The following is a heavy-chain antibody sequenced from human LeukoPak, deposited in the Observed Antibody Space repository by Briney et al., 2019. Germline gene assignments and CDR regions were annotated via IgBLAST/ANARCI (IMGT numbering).Heavy chain of an antibody. CDR3: AGVVSGGAGTSWFDP. J-gene: IGHJ5*02. CDR2: ISSSSSYI. CDR1: GFTFSSYS. Sequence: GGSLRLSCAASGFTFSSYSMNWVRQAPGKGLEWVSSISSSSSYIYYADSVKGRFTISRDNAKNSLYLQMNSLRAEDTAVYYWAGVVSGGAGTSWFDPWGQGTLVPVSS. V-gene: IGHV3-21*01. D-gene: IGHD6-19*01.